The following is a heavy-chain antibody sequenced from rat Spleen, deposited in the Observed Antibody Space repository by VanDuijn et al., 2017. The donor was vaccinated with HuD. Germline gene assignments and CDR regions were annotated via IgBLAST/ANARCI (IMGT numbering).Heavy chain of an antibody. V-gene: IGHV2-1*01. J-gene: IGHJ2*01. CDR2: IWGDGST. Sequence: QVQLKESGPGLVQPSQTLSLTCTVSGFSLTSNSVHWVRQPPGKGLEWMGGIWGDGSTDYNSALKSRLSIIRDTSKSQVFLKMNSLQTDDTAIYFCTSQDYWGQGVMVTVSS. CDR1: GFSLTSNS. CDR3: TSQDY.